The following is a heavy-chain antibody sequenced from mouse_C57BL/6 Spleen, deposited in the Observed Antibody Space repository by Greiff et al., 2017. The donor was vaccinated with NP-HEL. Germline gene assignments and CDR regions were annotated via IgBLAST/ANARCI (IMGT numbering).Heavy chain of an antibody. CDR2: IDPSDSYT. J-gene: IGHJ4*01. V-gene: IGHV1-50*01. CDR3: ARVVYAMDY. Sequence: VQLQQPGAELVKPGASVKLSCKASGYTFTSYWMQWVNQRPGQGLEWIGEIDPSDSYTNYNQKFKGKATLTVDTSSSTSYMQLSSLTSEDSAVYYCARVVYAMDYWGQGTSVTVSS. D-gene: IGHD1-1*02. CDR1: GYTFTSYW.